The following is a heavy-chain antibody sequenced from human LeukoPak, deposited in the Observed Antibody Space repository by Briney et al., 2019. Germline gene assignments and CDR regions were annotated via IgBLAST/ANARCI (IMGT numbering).Heavy chain of an antibody. J-gene: IGHJ6*03. CDR2: IYHSGST. Sequence: SGTLSLTCAVSGGSISSSNWWSWVRQPPGKGLEWIGEIYHSGSTNYNPSLKSRVTISVDKSKNQFSLKLSSVTAADTAVYYCARVMIVVVIEDYYYYMDVWGKGTTVTVSS. D-gene: IGHD3-22*01. V-gene: IGHV4-4*02. CDR3: ARVMIVVVIEDYYYYMDV. CDR1: GGSISSSNW.